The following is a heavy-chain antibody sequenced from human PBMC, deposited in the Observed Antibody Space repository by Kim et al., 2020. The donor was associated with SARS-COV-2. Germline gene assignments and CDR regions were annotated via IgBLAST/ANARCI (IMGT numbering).Heavy chain of an antibody. CDR1: GYTFTSYG. CDR3: ARRLYSSSWYYFA. V-gene: IGHV1-18*01. Sequence: ASVKVSCKASGYTFTSYGISWVRQAPGQGLEWMGWISVYDGNTNYAQKLQGRVTMTADTSTSTAYMELRSLRSDDTAVYYCARRLYSSSWYYFAWGQGTLVTVSS. D-gene: IGHD6-13*01. J-gene: IGHJ4*02. CDR2: ISVYDGNT.